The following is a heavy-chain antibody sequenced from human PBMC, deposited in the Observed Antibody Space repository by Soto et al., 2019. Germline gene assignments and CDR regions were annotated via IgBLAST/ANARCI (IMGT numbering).Heavy chain of an antibody. CDR2: ISGSGGST. CDR3: AKSEGHIVVVPAAMLAPNYYYMDV. CDR1: GFTFSSYA. J-gene: IGHJ6*03. D-gene: IGHD2-2*01. V-gene: IGHV3-23*01. Sequence: GGSLRLSCAASGFTFSSYAMSWVRQAPGKGLEWVSAISGSGGSTYYADSVKGRFTISRDNSKNTLYLQMNSLRAEDTAVYYCAKSEGHIVVVPAAMLAPNYYYMDVWGKGTTVTVSS.